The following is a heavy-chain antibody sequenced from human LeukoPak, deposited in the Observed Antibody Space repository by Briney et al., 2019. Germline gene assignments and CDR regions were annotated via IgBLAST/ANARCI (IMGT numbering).Heavy chain of an antibody. CDR2: ISGSGGGT. CDR1: GVTFSSYV. Sequence: GGSLRLSCEASGVTFSSYVMSWVRQAPGKGPEWVSGISGSGGGTYYADSVKGRFAISRDNSKNTLYLQMNSLRAEDTAVYYCAREGLVGVHFDYWGQGTLVTVSS. D-gene: IGHD1-26*01. V-gene: IGHV3-23*01. J-gene: IGHJ4*02. CDR3: AREGLVGVHFDY.